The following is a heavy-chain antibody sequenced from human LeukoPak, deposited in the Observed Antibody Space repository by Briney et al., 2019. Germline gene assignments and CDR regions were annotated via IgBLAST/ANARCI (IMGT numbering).Heavy chain of an antibody. V-gene: IGHV3-66*01. J-gene: IGHJ4*02. CDR2: IYSGGST. Sequence: GGSLRLSCAASGFTVSSNYMSWVRQAPGKGLEWVSVIYSGGSTYYADSVKGRFTISRDNAKNSLYLQMNSLRAEDTALYYCASSDLDYWGQGTLVTVSS. CDR3: ASSDLDY. CDR1: GFTVSSNY.